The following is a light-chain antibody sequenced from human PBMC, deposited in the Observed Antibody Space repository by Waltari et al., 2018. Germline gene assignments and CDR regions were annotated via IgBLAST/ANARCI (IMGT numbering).Light chain of an antibody. CDR3: GTWDSSLSGSV. J-gene: IGLJ7*01. CDR2: EDN. V-gene: IGLV1-51*02. CDR1: RSNIWINC. Sequence: QSVFTQPPSVSAAPGPRVTIFCSGGRSNIWINCVSWYRQLPGTAPKLLIHEDNERPPGFPDRFSGSKSGTSATLDITGLQAADEADYFCGTWDSSLSGSVFGGGTRLTVL.